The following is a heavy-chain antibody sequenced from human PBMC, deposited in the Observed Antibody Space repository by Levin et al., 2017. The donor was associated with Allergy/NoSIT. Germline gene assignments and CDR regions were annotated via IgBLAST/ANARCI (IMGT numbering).Heavy chain of an antibody. Sequence: SETLSLTCAVYGGSFRGYYWSWIRQSPGKGLEWIGEINDSGSTNDNPSLKSRVTMSVDTSKNQFSLKLRSMTAADTAVYYCARRPYSAGFDPWGQGTLVTVSS. CDR2: INDSGST. D-gene: IGHD2-21*01. CDR3: ARRPYSAGFDP. J-gene: IGHJ5*02. V-gene: IGHV4-34*01. CDR1: GGSFRGYY.